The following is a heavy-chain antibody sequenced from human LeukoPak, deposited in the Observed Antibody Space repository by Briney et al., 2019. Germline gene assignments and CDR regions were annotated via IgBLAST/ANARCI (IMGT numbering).Heavy chain of an antibody. J-gene: IGHJ4*02. Sequence: VKVSCTGSGGTFSTYGINWVRQAPGQGLEWMGGIIPIFGTANYAQKFQGRVTITADESTSTAYMELSSLRSEDTAVYYCARGFYGEGFYFDYWGQGTLVTVSS. CDR3: ARGFYGEGFYFDY. V-gene: IGHV1-69*13. D-gene: IGHD4-17*01. CDR1: GGTFSTYG. CDR2: IIPIFGTA.